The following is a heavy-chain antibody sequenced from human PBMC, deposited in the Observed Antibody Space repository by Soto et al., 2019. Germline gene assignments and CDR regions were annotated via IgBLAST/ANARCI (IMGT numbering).Heavy chain of an antibody. CDR2: ISYDGSNK. J-gene: IGHJ6*02. Sequence: TGGSLRLSCAASGFTFSSYGMHWVRQAPGKGLEWVAVISYDGSNKYYADSVKGRFTISRDNSKNTLYLQMNSLRAEDTAVYYCAKDIGYSSSWYYFYYYYGMDVWGQGTTVTVSS. V-gene: IGHV3-30*18. CDR3: AKDIGYSSSWYYFYYYYGMDV. CDR1: GFTFSSYG. D-gene: IGHD6-13*01.